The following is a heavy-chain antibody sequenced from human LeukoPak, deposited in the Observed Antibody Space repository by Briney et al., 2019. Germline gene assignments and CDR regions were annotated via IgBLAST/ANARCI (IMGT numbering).Heavy chain of an antibody. CDR3: AVAVAGTPLDY. V-gene: IGHV4-4*02. D-gene: IGHD6-19*01. CDR1: GGSISSSNW. Sequence: SETLSLTCTVSGGSISSSNWWSWVRQPPGKGLEWIGEIYYSGSTNYNPSLKSRVTISVDKSKNQFSLKLSSVTAADTAVYYCAVAVAGTPLDYWGQGTLVTVSS. J-gene: IGHJ4*02. CDR2: IYYSGST.